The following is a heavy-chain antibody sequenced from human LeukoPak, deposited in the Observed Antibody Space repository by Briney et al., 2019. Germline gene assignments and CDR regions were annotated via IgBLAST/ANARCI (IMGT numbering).Heavy chain of an antibody. CDR1: GGSFSGYY. CDR3: ARGPSDYGVTREDY. J-gene: IGHJ4*02. Sequence: IPSETLSLTCAVYGGSFSGYYWSWIRQPPGKGLEWIGEINHSGSTNYNPSLKSRVTISVDTSKNQFSLKLSSVTAADTAVYYCARGPSDYGVTREDYWGQGTLVTVSS. CDR2: INHSGST. V-gene: IGHV4-34*01. D-gene: IGHD4-17*01.